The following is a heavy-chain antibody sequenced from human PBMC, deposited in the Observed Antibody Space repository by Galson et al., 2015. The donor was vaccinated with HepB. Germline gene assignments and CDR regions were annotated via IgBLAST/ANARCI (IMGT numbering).Heavy chain of an antibody. CDR3: AKDQTDDYSYGTPCLDY. CDR2: IRYDGSNK. D-gene: IGHD5-18*01. J-gene: IGHJ4*02. Sequence: SLRLSCAASGFTFSSYGMHWVRQAPGKGLEWVTFIRYDGSNKYYADSVKGRFTISRDNSKNTLYLQMNSLRAEDTAVYYCAKDQTDDYSYGTPCLDYWGQGTLVTVSS. V-gene: IGHV3-30*02. CDR1: GFTFSSYG.